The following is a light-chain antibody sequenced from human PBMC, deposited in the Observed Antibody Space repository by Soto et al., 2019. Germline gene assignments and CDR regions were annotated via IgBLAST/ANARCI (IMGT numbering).Light chain of an antibody. CDR1: QYISNY. CDR3: QQSYSTPPT. V-gene: IGKV1-39*01. J-gene: IGKJ2*01. Sequence: DIKMTQSPSSLSASVGDRVTITCRASQYISNYLNWYQQKSGTAPKLLIHTASTLQSGVPSRFSGRGSGPDFTLTISSVQPDDFAIYFCQQSYSTPPTFGQGTTLELK. CDR2: TAS.